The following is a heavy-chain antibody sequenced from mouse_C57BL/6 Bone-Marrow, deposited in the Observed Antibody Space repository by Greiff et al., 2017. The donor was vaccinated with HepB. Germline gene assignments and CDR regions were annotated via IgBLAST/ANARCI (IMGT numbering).Heavy chain of an antibody. V-gene: IGHV1-50*01. J-gene: IGHJ4*01. CDR3: ATYGRDYYAMDY. CDR2: IDPSDSYT. Sequence: QVHVKQPGAELVKPGASVKLSCKASGYTFTSYWMQWVNQRPGQGLEWIGEIDPSDSYTNYNQKFKGKATLTVDTSSSTAYMQLSSLTSEDSAVYYCATYGRDYYAMDYWGQGTSVTVSS. D-gene: IGHD1-1*01. CDR1: GYTFTSYW.